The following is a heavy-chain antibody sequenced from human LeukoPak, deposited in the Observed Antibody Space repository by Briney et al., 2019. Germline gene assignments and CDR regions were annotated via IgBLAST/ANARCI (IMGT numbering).Heavy chain of an antibody. D-gene: IGHD6-6*01. V-gene: IGHV4-4*07. CDR2: IYTSGST. Sequence: SEXLSLTCTVSGGSISSYYWSWIRQPAGKGLEGIGRIYTSGSTNYNPSLTSRGTMSVDTCKNQFSLKLTSVTAADTAVYYCARGIAARLYYYYYMDVWGKGTTVTVSS. J-gene: IGHJ6*03. CDR3: ARGIAARLYYYYYMDV. CDR1: GGSISSYY.